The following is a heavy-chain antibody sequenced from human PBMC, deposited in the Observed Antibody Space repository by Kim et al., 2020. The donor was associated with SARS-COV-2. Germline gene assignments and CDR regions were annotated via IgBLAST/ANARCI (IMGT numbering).Heavy chain of an antibody. CDR3: ARGPNFDWLLGGCMDL. D-gene: IGHD3-9*01. Sequence: SETLSLTCTASGGSISSYYWSWIRQPPGKGLEWIGYIYYSGSTNYNPSLKSRVTISVDTSKNPFSLNVSSVTAADTAVYYCARGPNFDWLLGGCMDLWGQGTTVTVSS. J-gene: IGHJ6*02. V-gene: IGHV4-59*12. CDR1: GGSISSYY. CDR2: IYYSGST.